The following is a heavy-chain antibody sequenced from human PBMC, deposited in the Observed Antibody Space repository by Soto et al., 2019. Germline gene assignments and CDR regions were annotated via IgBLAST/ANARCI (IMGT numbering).Heavy chain of an antibody. CDR3: ARGRQVYHMDV. Sequence: PSETLSLTCAVYGGSFSGYYWSWIRQPPGKGLEWIGEINHSGSTNYNPSLKSRVTISVDTSKNQFSLKLSSVTAADTAVYYCARGRQVYHMDVWGRGTTVTVSS. CDR2: INHSGST. V-gene: IGHV4-34*01. CDR1: GGSFSGYY. J-gene: IGHJ6*03.